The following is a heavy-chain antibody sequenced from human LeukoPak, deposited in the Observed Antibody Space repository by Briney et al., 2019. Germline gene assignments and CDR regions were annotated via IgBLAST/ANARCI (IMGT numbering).Heavy chain of an antibody. CDR3: ARGVPWAVAGSDAFDI. CDR2: INTNTGNP. Sequence: ASVKVSCKASGYTFTSYAMNWVRQAPGQGLEWMGWINTNTGNPTYAQGFTGRFVFSLDTSVSTAYLQISSLKAEDTAVYYCARGVPWAVAGSDAFDIWGQGTMVTVSS. CDR1: GYTFTSYA. V-gene: IGHV7-4-1*02. J-gene: IGHJ3*02. D-gene: IGHD6-19*01.